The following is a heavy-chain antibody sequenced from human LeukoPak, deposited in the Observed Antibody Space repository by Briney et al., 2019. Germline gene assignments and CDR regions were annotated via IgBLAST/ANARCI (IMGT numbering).Heavy chain of an antibody. D-gene: IGHD3-9*01. CDR2: INPSGGST. Sequence: ASVKVSCKASGYTFTSYYMHWVRQAPGQGLEWMGIINPSGGSTSYAQKFQGRVTITRDMSTSTAYMELSSLRSEDTAVYYCAAASDVLRYQGWDFDYWGQGTLVTVSS. J-gene: IGHJ4*02. CDR1: GYTFTSYY. CDR3: AAASDVLRYQGWDFDY. V-gene: IGHV1-46*01.